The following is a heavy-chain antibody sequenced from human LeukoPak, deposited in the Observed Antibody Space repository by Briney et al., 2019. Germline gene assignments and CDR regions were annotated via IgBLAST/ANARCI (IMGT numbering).Heavy chain of an antibody. CDR1: GYTFTSYG. V-gene: IGHV1-2*02. CDR3: ARDGSGWRHYTYYYYYYMDV. CDR2: INPNSGGT. Sequence: ASVKVSCKASGYTFTSYGITWVRQAPGQGLEWMGWINPNSGGTNYAQKFQGRVTMTRDTSISTAYMELSRLRSDDTAVYYCARDGSGWRHYTYYYYYYMDVWGKGTTVTVSS. J-gene: IGHJ6*03. D-gene: IGHD6-19*01.